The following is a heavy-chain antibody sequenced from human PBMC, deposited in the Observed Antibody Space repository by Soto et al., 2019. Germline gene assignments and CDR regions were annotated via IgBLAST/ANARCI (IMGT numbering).Heavy chain of an antibody. CDR3: ARSIVVGNAPDY. Sequence: QVQLVQSGAEEKKPGASVKVSCKASGYTFTSYAMHWVRQAPGQRLEWMGWINAGNGNTKYSQKFQGRVTITRDTSAGTAYMELSHLRTEDTAVYYLARSIVVGNAPDYLGQGTLVTVSS. J-gene: IGHJ4*02. V-gene: IGHV1-3*05. D-gene: IGHD2-21*01. CDR1: GYTFTSYA. CDR2: INAGNGNT.